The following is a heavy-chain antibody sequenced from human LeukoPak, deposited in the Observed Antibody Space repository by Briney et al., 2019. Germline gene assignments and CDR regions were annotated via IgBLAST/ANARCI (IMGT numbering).Heavy chain of an antibody. V-gene: IGHV4-34*01. J-gene: IGHJ4*02. D-gene: IGHD3-9*01. CDR1: GGSFSGYY. CDR3: ARGPDILTGYHDY. CDR2: INHSGST. Sequence: SETLSLTCAVYGGSFSGYYWSWIRQPPGKGLEWIGEINHSGSTNYSPSLKSRVTISVDTSKNQFSLKLSSVTAADTAVYYCARGPDILTGYHDYWGQGTLVTVSS.